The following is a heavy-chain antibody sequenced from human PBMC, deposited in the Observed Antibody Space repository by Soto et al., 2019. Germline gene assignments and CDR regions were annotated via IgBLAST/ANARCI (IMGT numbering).Heavy chain of an antibody. Sequence: QGQLQQSGPGLVKPSQTLSLTCAISGDSVSSDITSWNWIRQSPSRRLEWLGRTYYRSKWFHDYAASVKSRITINPDTSKNQFSLELNSMTPDDTAVYYCARVNALDVWGQGTVVTVSS. CDR3: ARVNALDV. CDR2: TYYRSKWFH. V-gene: IGHV6-1*01. D-gene: IGHD2-21*01. CDR1: GDSVSSDITS. J-gene: IGHJ3*01.